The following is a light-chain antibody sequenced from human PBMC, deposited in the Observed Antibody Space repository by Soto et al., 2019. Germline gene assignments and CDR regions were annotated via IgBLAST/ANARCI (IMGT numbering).Light chain of an antibody. J-gene: IGKJ1*01. Sequence: EVVLTQSPATLSLSPGGSATLSCRASQNVDNYLAWYQQKPGQAPRLLIYDASNRATGIPARFSGSGSGTAFTLTISSLQPEDSATYYCLQDINYPWTFGQGTKVDI. V-gene: IGKV3-11*01. CDR1: QNVDNY. CDR2: DAS. CDR3: LQDINYPWT.